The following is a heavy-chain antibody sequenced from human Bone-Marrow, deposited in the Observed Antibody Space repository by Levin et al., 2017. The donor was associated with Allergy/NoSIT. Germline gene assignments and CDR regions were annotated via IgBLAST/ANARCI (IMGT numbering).Heavy chain of an antibody. CDR3: ARGSLAAGYPH. CDR2: MDPDRGNI. V-gene: IGHV1-8*01. D-gene: IGHD6-13*01. CDR1: GYTFTSFH. J-gene: IGHJ4*02. Sequence: EASVKVSCKASGYTFTSFHINWVRQATGQGLEWMGWMDPDRGNIDYAQKFHGRLTMTRDTSIDTAYMELSSLRSEDTAVYYCARGSLAAGYPHWGQGTLVTVSS.